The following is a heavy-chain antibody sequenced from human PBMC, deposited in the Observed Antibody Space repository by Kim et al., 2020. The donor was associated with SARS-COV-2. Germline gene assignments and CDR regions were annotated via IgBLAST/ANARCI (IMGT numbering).Heavy chain of an antibody. CDR3: AGDRGYCSGGSCYSGGSWFDP. Sequence: ASVKVSCKASGYTFTGYYMHWVRQAPGQGLEWMGRINPNSGGTNYAQKFQGRVTMTRDTSISTAYMELSRLRSDDTAVYYCAGDRGYCSGGSCYSGGSWFDPWGQGALVTVSS. CDR2: INPNSGGT. D-gene: IGHD2-15*01. CDR1: GYTFTGYY. J-gene: IGHJ5*02. V-gene: IGHV1-2*06.